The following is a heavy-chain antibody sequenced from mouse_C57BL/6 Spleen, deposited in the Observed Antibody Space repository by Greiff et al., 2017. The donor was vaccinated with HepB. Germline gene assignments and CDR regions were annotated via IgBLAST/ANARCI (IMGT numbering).Heavy chain of an antibody. V-gene: IGHV1-53*01. Sequence: QVQLQQPGTELVKPGASVKLSCKASGYTFTSYWMHWVKQRPGQGLEWIGNINPSNGGTNYNEKFKSKATLTVGKSSSTAYMQLSSLTSEDSAVYYCARSGSSYRYFDVWGTGTTVTVSS. D-gene: IGHD1-1*01. CDR3: ARSGSSYRYFDV. CDR2: INPSNGGT. J-gene: IGHJ1*03. CDR1: GYTFTSYW.